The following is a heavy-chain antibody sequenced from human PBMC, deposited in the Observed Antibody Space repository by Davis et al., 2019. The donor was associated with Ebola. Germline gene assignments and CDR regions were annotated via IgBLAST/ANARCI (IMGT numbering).Heavy chain of an antibody. J-gene: IGHJ3*02. D-gene: IGHD1-26*01. Sequence: AASVKVSCKASGYTFKNSAISWVRQAPGQGLEWMGWISAYNGNTNYAQILQGRVTMTTDTSTGTAYMELRSLRSDDTAVYFCARTSIMGTTTTASDIWGQGTMVTVSS. V-gene: IGHV1-18*01. CDR1: GYTFKNSA. CDR2: ISAYNGNT. CDR3: ARTSIMGTTTTASDI.